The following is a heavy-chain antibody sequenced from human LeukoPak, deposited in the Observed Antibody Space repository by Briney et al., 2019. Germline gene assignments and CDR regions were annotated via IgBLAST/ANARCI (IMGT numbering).Heavy chain of an antibody. J-gene: IGHJ4*02. Sequence: GGSLRLSCAASGFTFSSYAMHWVRQAPGKGLEWVAVISYDGSNKYYADSVKGRFTISKDNSKNTLYLQMNSLRAEDTAVYYCLSSSTLDYWGQGTLVTVSS. V-gene: IGHV3-30-3*01. CDR3: LSSSTLDY. CDR2: ISYDGSNK. CDR1: GFTFSSYA. D-gene: IGHD6-6*01.